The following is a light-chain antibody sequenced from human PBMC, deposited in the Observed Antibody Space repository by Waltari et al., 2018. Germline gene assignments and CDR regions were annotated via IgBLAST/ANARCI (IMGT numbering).Light chain of an antibody. Sequence: QSALTQPASVSGSPGQSITISCTGTSSDVGGYNYVSWYQQHPGKAPKLMIFDVSNRPAGVSNRFSGSKSGNTACLTISGLQAEDEADYYCSSYTGSSTNFVFGTGTKVTVL. J-gene: IGLJ1*01. CDR2: DVS. CDR3: SSYTGSSTNFV. V-gene: IGLV2-14*03. CDR1: SSDVGGYNY.